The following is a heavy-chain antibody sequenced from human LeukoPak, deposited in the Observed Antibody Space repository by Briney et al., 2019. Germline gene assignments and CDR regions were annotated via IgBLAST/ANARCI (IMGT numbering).Heavy chain of an antibody. CDR2: INPNSGGT. CDR1: GYTFTGYY. Sequence: GASVKVSCKASGYTFTGYYMHWVRQAPGQGLEWMGWINPNSGGTNYAQKFQGRVTMTRDTSISTAYMELSRLRSDDTAVYYCAGAGSIAGVGYFHHWGQGTLVTVSS. J-gene: IGHJ1*01. V-gene: IGHV1-2*02. CDR3: AGAGSIAGVGYFHH. D-gene: IGHD6-6*01.